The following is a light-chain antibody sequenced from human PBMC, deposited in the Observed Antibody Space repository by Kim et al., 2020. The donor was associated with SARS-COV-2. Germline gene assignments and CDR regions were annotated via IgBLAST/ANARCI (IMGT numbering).Light chain of an antibody. CDR1: QDISHS. CDR3: QQYKSYPLT. Sequence: VGDRVNITCRASQDISHSPAWFKQKPGKAPKSLIYAASSLHRGVPSKFSGSGSGTDFTLIISSLQPEDFATYYCQQYKSYPLTFGGGTKVDIK. J-gene: IGKJ4*01. V-gene: IGKV1-16*02. CDR2: AAS.